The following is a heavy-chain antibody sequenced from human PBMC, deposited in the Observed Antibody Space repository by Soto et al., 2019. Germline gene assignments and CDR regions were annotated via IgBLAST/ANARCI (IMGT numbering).Heavy chain of an antibody. Sequence: GGSLRLSCAASGFNFNTFAMSWIRQAPGKGLEWVSHISSSGGSRDYADSVRGRFTISRDNSKHVLFLQMNSLRADDTATYYCAKDPTSPWTANWVDPWGKGTLVTVYS. CDR2: ISSSGGSR. CDR3: AKDPTSPWTANWVDP. V-gene: IGHV3-23*01. CDR1: GFNFNTFA. J-gene: IGHJ5*02. D-gene: IGHD1-1*01.